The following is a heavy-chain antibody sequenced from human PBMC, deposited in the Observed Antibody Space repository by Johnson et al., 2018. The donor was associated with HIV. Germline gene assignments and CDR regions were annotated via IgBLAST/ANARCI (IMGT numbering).Heavy chain of an antibody. CDR3: AKEAADDAFDI. J-gene: IGHJ3*02. CDR1: GFTVSSNY. V-gene: IGHV3-66*02. Sequence: VQLVESGGGLVTPGGSLRLSCAASGFTVSSNYMSWVRQAPGKGLEWVSVIYSGGSTYYADSVKGRFTISRDNSKNTLYLQMNSLRAEDTAVYYCAKEAADDAFDIWGQGTMVTVSS. CDR2: IYSGGST. D-gene: IGHD6-25*01.